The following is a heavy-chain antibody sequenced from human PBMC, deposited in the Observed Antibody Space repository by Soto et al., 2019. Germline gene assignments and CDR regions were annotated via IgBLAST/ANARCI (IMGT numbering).Heavy chain of an antibody. CDR2: ISGSAGSI. Sequence: PGGSLRLSCTASEFTFSSYTMSWVRQAPGKGLEWVSSISGSAGSIYYADSVKGRFTVSRDNSKDTLYLEMNTLRAEDTAVYYCAKGMALLHNYYAMDVWGQGTTVTVSS. CDR3: AKGMALLHNYYAMDV. D-gene: IGHD3-3*01. J-gene: IGHJ6*02. V-gene: IGHV3-23*01. CDR1: EFTFSSYT.